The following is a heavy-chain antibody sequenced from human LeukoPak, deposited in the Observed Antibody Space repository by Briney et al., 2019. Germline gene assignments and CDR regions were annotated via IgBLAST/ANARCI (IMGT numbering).Heavy chain of an antibody. D-gene: IGHD5-18*01. CDR3: AKVRRYSYGYAYYYDVMDV. J-gene: IGHJ6*02. CDR1: GFTFSSYA. CDR2: ISYDGNNK. V-gene: IGHV3-30*18. Sequence: PGGSLRLSCAASGFTFSSYAMHWVRQAPGKGLEWVAVISYDGNNKYYGDSATGRFIISRDNSKNTLYLEMNSLRDEDTAVYYCAKVRRYSYGYAYYYDVMDVWGQGTTVTVSS.